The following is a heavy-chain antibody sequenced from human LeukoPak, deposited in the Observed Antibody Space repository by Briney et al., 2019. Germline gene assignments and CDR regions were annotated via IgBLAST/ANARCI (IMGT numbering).Heavy chain of an antibody. D-gene: IGHD3-10*01. CDR2: IWYDGSNK. CDR3: AREIRPGVIRGGVVY. V-gene: IGHV3-33*01. CDR1: GFTFSSYG. J-gene: IGHJ4*02. Sequence: PGGSLRLSCAASGFTFSSYGMHWVRQAPGKGLEWVAVIWYDGSNKYYADSVKGRFTISRDNSKNTLYLQMNSLRAEDTAVYYCAREIRPGVIRGGVVYWGRGTLVTVSS.